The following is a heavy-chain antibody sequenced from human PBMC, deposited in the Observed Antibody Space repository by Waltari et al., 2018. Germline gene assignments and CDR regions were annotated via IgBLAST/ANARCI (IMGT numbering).Heavy chain of an antibody. CDR2: IKTTTEGGTT. J-gene: IGHJ4*02. Sequence: EVDLVESGGGSVTPGESLRLSCETSGFTFMTAWMTWVRQAPGKRPGGSGRIKTTTEGGTTDYEAAVRGRFIISRDDSKKTLFLQMNSLKIEDTGLYYCTLPSAGHFDFWGQGTLVTVSS. CDR3: TLPSAGHFDF. CDR1: GFTFMTAW. V-gene: IGHV3-15*01.